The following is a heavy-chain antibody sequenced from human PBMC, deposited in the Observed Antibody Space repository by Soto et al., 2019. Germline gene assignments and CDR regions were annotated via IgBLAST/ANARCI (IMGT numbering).Heavy chain of an antibody. V-gene: IGHV1-18*01. CDR3: ARDRVPKSSGFFPFDY. CDR2: ISAFNGKT. Sequence: QIQLVQSGAEVKKPGASVKVSCKASGYTLNIYGINGVRQAPGQGLEWMGRISAFNGKTNYAQNVQGRVTMTTDTSTSTAYVELRSLRSDDTAVYYCARDRVPKSSGFFPFDYWGHGTLVTVSS. D-gene: IGHD3-22*01. CDR1: GYTLNIYG. J-gene: IGHJ4*01.